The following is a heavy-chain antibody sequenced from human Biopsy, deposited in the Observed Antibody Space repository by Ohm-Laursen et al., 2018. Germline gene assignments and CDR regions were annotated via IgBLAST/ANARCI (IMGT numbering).Heavy chain of an antibody. CDR3: ARSVGIMAAPIDY. D-gene: IGHD3-16*01. Sequence: SLRLSCSASGFTFNNYGMQWVRQAPGKGLEWVAFIFYDGSNTYYADSVKGRFTISRDNSRDTLNLQMSSLRAEDTAVYYCARSVGIMAAPIDYWGQGTLVTVSS. V-gene: IGHV3-30*03. J-gene: IGHJ4*02. CDR2: IFYDGSNT. CDR1: GFTFNNYG.